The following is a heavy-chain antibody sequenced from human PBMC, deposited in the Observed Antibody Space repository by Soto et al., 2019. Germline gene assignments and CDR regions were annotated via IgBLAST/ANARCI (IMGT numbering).Heavy chain of an antibody. D-gene: IGHD3-10*01. CDR3: ANRRRWSSSWDSGWFDP. V-gene: IGHV2-5*02. CDR1: GFSLSTSGVG. Sequence: QITLKESGPTRVKPTQTLALTCSFSGFSLSTSGVGVGWIRQSPGKALEWLAVIYWDDDKRYSPSLRSRLTSTKDTSKHQVVLLMTNMDPVDTGTYYCANRRRWSSSWDSGWFDPWGQGTLVTVSS. J-gene: IGHJ5*02. CDR2: IYWDDDK.